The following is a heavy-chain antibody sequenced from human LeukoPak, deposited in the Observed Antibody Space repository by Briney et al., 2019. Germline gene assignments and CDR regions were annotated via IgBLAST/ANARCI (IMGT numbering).Heavy chain of an antibody. Sequence: GASAKVSCKASGYTFTSYYMHWVRQAPGQGLEWMGIINPSGGSTSYAQKFQGRVTMTRDTSTSTVYMELSSLRSEDTAVYYCARDAYYYDSSGYYYDAFDIWGQGTMVTVFS. V-gene: IGHV1-46*01. CDR3: ARDAYYYDSSGYYYDAFDI. J-gene: IGHJ3*02. D-gene: IGHD3-22*01. CDR1: GYTFTSYY. CDR2: INPSGGST.